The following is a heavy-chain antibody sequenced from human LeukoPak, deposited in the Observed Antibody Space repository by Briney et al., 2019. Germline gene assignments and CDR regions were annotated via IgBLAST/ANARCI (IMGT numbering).Heavy chain of an antibody. CDR1: GFTFSSYW. CDR2: IKQDGSEK. D-gene: IGHD3-22*01. J-gene: IGHJ3*02. CDR3: ARDGQFNMIVHDAFDI. Sequence: GGSLRLSCAASGFTFSSYWRSWVRQAPGKGLEWVANIKQDGSEKYYVDSVKGRFTISRDNAKNSLYLQMNSLRAEDTAVYAGARDGQFNMIVHDAFDIWGQGIMVTASS. V-gene: IGHV3-7*01.